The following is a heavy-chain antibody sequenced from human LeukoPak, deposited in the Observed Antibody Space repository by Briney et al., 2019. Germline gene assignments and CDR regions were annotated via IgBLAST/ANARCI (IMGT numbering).Heavy chain of an antibody. Sequence: ASVKVSCKASGYTFTGYYMHWVRQAPGQGLEWMGWINPNSGGTNYAQKFQGWVTMTRDTSISTAYMELSRLRSDDTAVYYCARGPVDTAMASFDYWGQGTLVTVSS. CDR1: GYTFTGYY. CDR3: ARGPVDTAMASFDY. V-gene: IGHV1-2*04. J-gene: IGHJ4*02. CDR2: INPNSGGT. D-gene: IGHD5-18*01.